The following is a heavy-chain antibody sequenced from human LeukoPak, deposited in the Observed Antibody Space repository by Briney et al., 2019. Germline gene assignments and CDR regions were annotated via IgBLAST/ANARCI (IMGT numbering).Heavy chain of an antibody. CDR2: ISYTGST. CDR3: ARHPYYDDSSDCYYYFDY. Sequence: SETLSLTCAVSGVSFSRCDYCWGWIRQAPGTGLVWIGSISYTGSTYYNPSLKRRVAISVDTSKNQFSLKLTSVTAADTAVYYCARHPYYDDSSDCYYYFDYWGQGTLVTVSS. CDR1: GVSFSRCDYC. V-gene: IGHV4-39*01. J-gene: IGHJ4*02. D-gene: IGHD3-22*01.